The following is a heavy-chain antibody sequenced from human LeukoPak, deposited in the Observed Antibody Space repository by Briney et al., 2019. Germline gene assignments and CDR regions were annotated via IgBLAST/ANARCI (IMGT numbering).Heavy chain of an antibody. CDR1: GFTFSSYG. CDR2: ISGSGGST. CDR3: AKFTDPYCTATTCYVPDY. V-gene: IGHV3-23*01. D-gene: IGHD2-2*01. J-gene: IGHJ4*02. Sequence: GGSLRLSCAASGFTFSSYGMSWVRQAPGKGLEWVSAISGSGGSTYYADSVKGRFTISRDNSKNTLYLQMNSLRAEDTALYYCAKFTDPYCTATTCYVPDYWGQGTLVTVSS.